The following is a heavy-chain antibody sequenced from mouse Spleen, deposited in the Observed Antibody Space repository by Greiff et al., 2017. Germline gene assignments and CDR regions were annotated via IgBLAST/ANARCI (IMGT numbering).Heavy chain of an antibody. CDR1: GYSFTSYW. CDR3: ASLTGPHFDY. Sequence: VQLQQSGPQLVRPGASVKISCKASGYSFTSYWMHWVKQRPGQGLEWIGMIDPSDSETRLNQKFKDKATLTVDKSSSTAYMQLSSPTSEDSAVYYCASLTGPHFDYWGQGTTLTVSS. V-gene: IGHV1S126*01. CDR2: IDPSDSET. D-gene: IGHD4-1*01. J-gene: IGHJ2*01.